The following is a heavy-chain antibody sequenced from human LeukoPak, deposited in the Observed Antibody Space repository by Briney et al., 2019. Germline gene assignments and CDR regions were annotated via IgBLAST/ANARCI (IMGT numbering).Heavy chain of an antibody. Sequence: SETLSLTCTVSGGSISSGDYYWSWIRQPPGKGLEWIGYIYYSGSTYYNPSLKSRVTISVDTSKNQFSLKLSSVTAADTAVYYCARGGYSGYEYWFDPWGQGTLVTVSS. J-gene: IGHJ5*02. V-gene: IGHV4-30-4*01. D-gene: IGHD5-12*01. CDR1: GGSISSGDYY. CDR2: IYYSGST. CDR3: ARGGYSGYEYWFDP.